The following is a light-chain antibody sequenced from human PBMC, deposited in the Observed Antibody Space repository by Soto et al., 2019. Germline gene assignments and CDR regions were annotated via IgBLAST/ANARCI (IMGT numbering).Light chain of an antibody. J-gene: IGKJ5*01. V-gene: IGKV3-20*01. CDR2: GAS. Sequence: IVLTQSPGPLSLSPGERATLSGKASQSVSNNYLAWYQQKPGQAPRLLIYGASNRATGIPARFSGSGSGTDFTLTIRSLEPEDFAVYYCQHYGSSPLFGQGTRLEIK. CDR3: QHYGSSPL. CDR1: QSVSNNY.